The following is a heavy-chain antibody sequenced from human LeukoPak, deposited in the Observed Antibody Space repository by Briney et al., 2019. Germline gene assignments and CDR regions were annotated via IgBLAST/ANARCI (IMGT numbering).Heavy chain of an antibody. J-gene: IGHJ6*03. CDR2: IIPIFGTA. CDR3: ARGEYGDLFPAIYYYYYMDV. CDR1: GGTFSSYA. V-gene: IGHV1-69*05. D-gene: IGHD4-17*01. Sequence: ASVKVSCKASGGTFSSYAISWVRQAPGQGLEWMGGIIPIFGTANYAQKFQGRVTITTDESTSTAYMELSSLRSEDTAVYYCARGEYGDLFPAIYYYYYMDVWGQGTMVTVSS.